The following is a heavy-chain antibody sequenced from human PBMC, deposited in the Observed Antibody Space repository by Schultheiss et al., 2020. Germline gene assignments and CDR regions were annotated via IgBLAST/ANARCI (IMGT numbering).Heavy chain of an antibody. CDR3: ARGRVGSWYVNGWFDP. CDR1: GFTFSSYG. D-gene: IGHD6-13*01. V-gene: IGHV3-30*03. CDR2: ISYDGSNK. J-gene: IGHJ5*02. Sequence: GGSLRLSCAASGFTFSSYGMHWVRQAPGKGLEWVAVISYDGSNKYYADSVKGRFTISRDNSKNTLYLQMNSLRAEDTAVYYCARGRVGSWYVNGWFDPWGQGTLVTVSS.